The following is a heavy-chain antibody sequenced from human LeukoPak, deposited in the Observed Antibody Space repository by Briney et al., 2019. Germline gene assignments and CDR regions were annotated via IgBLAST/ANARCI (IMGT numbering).Heavy chain of an antibody. V-gene: IGHV1-18*01. D-gene: IGHD6-13*01. CDR1: GYTFTSYG. J-gene: IGHJ4*02. CDR2: ISAYNGNT. CDR3: ATPRPGQQPAYFDY. Sequence: ASVKVSCTASGYTFTSYGISWVRQAPGQGLEWMGWISAYNGNTNYAQKLQGRVTMTTDTSTSTAYMELRSLRSDDTAVYYCATPRPGQQPAYFDYWGQGTLVTVSS.